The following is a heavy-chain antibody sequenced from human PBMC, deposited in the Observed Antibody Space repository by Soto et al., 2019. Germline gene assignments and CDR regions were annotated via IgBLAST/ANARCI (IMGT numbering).Heavy chain of an antibody. V-gene: IGHV3-23*01. CDR2: ISGSGGST. J-gene: IGHJ3*02. Sequence: GGSLRLSCAASGFTFSSYAMSWVRQAPGKGLEWVSAISGSGGSTYYADSVKGRFTISRDNSKNTLYLQMNSLRAEDTAVYYCAKDLDIVVVVAATFFHAFDIWGQGTMVTVSS. D-gene: IGHD2-15*01. CDR1: GFTFSSYA. CDR3: AKDLDIVVVVAATFFHAFDI.